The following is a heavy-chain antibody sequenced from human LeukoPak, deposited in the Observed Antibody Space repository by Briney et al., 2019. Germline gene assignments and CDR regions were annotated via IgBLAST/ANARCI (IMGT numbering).Heavy chain of an antibody. J-gene: IGHJ4*02. D-gene: IGHD6-13*01. CDR2: MNPNSGNT. Sequence: ASVKVSCKASGYTFTSYDINWVRQATGQGLEWMGWMNPNSGNTGYAQKFQGRVTITRNTSISTAYMELRSLRSDDTAVYYCARVGDLGIAGYDYWGQGTLVTVSS. V-gene: IGHV1-8*03. CDR3: ARVGDLGIAGYDY. CDR1: GYTFTSYD.